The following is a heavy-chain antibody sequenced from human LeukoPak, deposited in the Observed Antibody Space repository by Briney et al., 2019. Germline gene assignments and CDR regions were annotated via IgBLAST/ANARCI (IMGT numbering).Heavy chain of an antibody. Sequence: SETLSLTWTVSGGHISSVDYYWSWIRPPPGTGLEWIGYIYYSGSTNYNPSLKSRVTISVDTSKNQFSLKLSSVTAADTAVYYCARAMTYDAFDIWGQGTMVTVSS. V-gene: IGHV4-61*08. CDR2: IYYSGST. D-gene: IGHD3-22*01. J-gene: IGHJ3*02. CDR3: ARAMTYDAFDI. CDR1: GGHISSVDYY.